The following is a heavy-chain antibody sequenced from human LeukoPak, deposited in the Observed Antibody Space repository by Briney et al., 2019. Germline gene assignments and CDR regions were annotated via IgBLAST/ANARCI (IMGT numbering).Heavy chain of an antibody. V-gene: IGHV4-31*03. CDR2: IYYSGST. D-gene: IGHD2-15*01. Sequence: PSETLSLTCTVSGGSISSGGYYWSWIRQHPGQGLEWIGYIYYSGSTYYNPSLKSRVTISVDTSKNQFSLKLSSVTAADTAVYYCARVVVAATNWFDPWGQGALVTVSS. CDR3: ARVVVAATNWFDP. J-gene: IGHJ5*02. CDR1: GGSISSGGYY.